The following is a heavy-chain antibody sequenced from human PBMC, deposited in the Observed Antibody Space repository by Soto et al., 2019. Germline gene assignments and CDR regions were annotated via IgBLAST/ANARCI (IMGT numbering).Heavy chain of an antibody. CDR1: GFTFSSYA. V-gene: IGHV3-23*01. Sequence: EVQLLESGGGLVQPGGSLRLSCAASGFTFSSYAMSWVRQAPGKGLEGVSAISGSGGSTYYADSVKGRFTISRDNSKNTLNQQMNSLRAEDTAVYYCAKDIRDYCSSTSCIAVFDYWGQGTLVTVSS. J-gene: IGHJ4*02. CDR3: AKDIRDYCSSTSCIAVFDY. D-gene: IGHD2-2*01. CDR2: ISGSGGST.